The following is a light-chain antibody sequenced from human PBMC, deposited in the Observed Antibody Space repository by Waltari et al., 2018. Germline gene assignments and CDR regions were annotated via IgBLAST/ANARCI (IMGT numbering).Light chain of an antibody. V-gene: IGKV3-20*01. Sequence: EIVLTQYPGTLSLSPGERATFSCRASQSVSSSSLAWYQQKPGQAPRLLIHDASSRATGIPDRFSGGGSGTDFTLTISRLEPEDSAVYYCQQYGRSWSTFGQGTKLEI. J-gene: IGKJ2*02. CDR1: QSVSSSS. CDR2: DAS. CDR3: QQYGRSWST.